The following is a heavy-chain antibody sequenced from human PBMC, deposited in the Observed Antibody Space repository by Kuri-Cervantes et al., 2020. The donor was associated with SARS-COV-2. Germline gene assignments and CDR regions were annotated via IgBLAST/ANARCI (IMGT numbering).Heavy chain of an antibody. CDR2: IKQDGSET. Sequence: GESLKISCAGSGITFSSYWMNWVRQAPGKGLEWVANIKQDGSETYYVDSVKGRFTISRDNSKNTLYLQMNSLRAEDTAVYYCARNPTYGDYPYWYFDLWGRGTLDTVSS. V-gene: IGHV3-7*03. CDR1: GITFSSYW. J-gene: IGHJ2*01. D-gene: IGHD4-17*01. CDR3: ARNPTYGDYPYWYFDL.